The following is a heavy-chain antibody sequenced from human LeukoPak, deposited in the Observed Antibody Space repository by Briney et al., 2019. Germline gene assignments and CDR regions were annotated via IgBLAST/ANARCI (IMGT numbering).Heavy chain of an antibody. V-gene: IGHV3-11*01. CDR3: ASGTGDYYDSIDY. CDR1: GCTFSDYY. CDR2: ISSSGSTI. D-gene: IGHD3-22*01. Sequence: PGGSLRLSCAASGCTFSDYYMSWIRQAPGKGLEWVSYISSSGSTIYYADSVKGRFTISRDNAKNSLYLQMNSLRAEDTAVYYCASGTGDYYDSIDYWGQGTLVTVSS. J-gene: IGHJ4*02.